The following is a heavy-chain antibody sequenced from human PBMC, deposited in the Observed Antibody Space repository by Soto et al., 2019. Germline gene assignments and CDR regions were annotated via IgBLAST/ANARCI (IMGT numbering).Heavy chain of an antibody. CDR2: IWYDGTKK. CDR3: ARDVVTAVAGSVNWFDP. V-gene: IGHV3-33*01. D-gene: IGHD6-19*01. CDR1: GFGLRTYG. J-gene: IGHJ5*02. Sequence: QVQLVESGGGVVQSGRSLTLSCAASGFGLRTYGMQWLRRAPGKGLEWVAFIWYDGTKKFYANSVKGRSTISKDNSNNILYLQMSGLRAEDTAVYYCARDVVTAVAGSVNWFDPWGQGTLVTVSS.